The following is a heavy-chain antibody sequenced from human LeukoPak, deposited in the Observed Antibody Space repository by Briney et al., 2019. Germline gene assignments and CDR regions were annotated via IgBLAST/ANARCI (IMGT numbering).Heavy chain of an antibody. CDR2: IDGGSASI. CDR1: GFTLSTYS. D-gene: IGHD5-24*01. Sequence: PGGSLRLSCAASGFTLSTYSMSWVRQAPGKGLEWVSAIDGGSASIYYADSVKGRFTISRDNSKNTLYLQMNSLRAEDTAVYYCAKRGDGPNYDYWGQGTLDTVSS. CDR3: AKRGDGPNYDY. V-gene: IGHV3-23*01. J-gene: IGHJ4*02.